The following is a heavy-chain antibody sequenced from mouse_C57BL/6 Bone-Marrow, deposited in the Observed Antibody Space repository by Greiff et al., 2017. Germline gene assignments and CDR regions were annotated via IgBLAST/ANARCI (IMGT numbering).Heavy chain of an antibody. V-gene: IGHV1-5*01. CDR1: GYTFTSYW. J-gene: IGHJ4*01. CDR3: TRPGGAMDY. Sequence: VQLQQSGTVLARPGASVKMSCKTSGYTFTSYWMHWVKQRPGQGLEWIGAIYPGNSDTSYNQKFKGKATLTAVTSASTAYMELSSLTNEDSAVYYCTRPGGAMDYWGQGTSVTVSS. CDR2: IYPGNSDT.